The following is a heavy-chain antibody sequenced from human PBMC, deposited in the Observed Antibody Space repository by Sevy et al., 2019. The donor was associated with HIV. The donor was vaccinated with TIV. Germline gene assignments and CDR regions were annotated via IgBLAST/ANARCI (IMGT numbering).Heavy chain of an antibody. Sequence: SETLSLTCTVSGGSFSTYSWNWIRQSPGKGLEWIGYIYDSGHTNYNPSLKSRVTISVDTSKNQFSLKLNSVTAADTAVYYCAREKGTVTIFSAFDIWGQGTRVTVSS. V-gene: IGHV4-59*01. D-gene: IGHD4-17*01. CDR2: IYDSGHT. J-gene: IGHJ3*02. CDR1: GGSFSTYS. CDR3: AREKGTVTIFSAFDI.